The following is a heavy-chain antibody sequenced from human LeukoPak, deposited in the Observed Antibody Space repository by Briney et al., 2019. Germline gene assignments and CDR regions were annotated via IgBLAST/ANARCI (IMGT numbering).Heavy chain of an antibody. J-gene: IGHJ4*02. Sequence: SVKVSCKASGGTFSSYAISWVRQAPGQGLEWMGRIIPILGIANYAQKFQGRVTITADKSTSTAYLELSSLRSEDTAVYYCARIPPGIAAADYWGQGTLVTVSS. CDR3: ARIPPGIAAADY. V-gene: IGHV1-69*04. D-gene: IGHD6-13*01. CDR2: IIPILGIA. CDR1: GGTFSSYA.